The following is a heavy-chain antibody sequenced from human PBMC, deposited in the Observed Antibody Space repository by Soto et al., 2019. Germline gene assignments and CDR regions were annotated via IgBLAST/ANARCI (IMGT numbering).Heavy chain of an antibody. CDR2: IYHSGST. V-gene: IGHV4-38-2*02. CDR3: ARAAGTRVINWFDP. D-gene: IGHD1-1*01. CDR1: GYSISSGYY. J-gene: IGHJ5*02. Sequence: SETLSLTCTVSGYSISSGYYWGWIRQPPGKGLEWIGSIYHSGSTYYNPSLKSRVTISVDTSKNQFSLKLSSVTAADTAVYYCARAAGTRVINWFDPWGQGTLVTVSS.